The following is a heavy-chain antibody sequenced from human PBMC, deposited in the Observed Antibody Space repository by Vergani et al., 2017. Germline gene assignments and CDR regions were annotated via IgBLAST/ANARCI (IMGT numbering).Heavy chain of an antibody. D-gene: IGHD3-22*01. CDR1: GFTFSSYA. V-gene: IGHV3-23*01. J-gene: IGHJ6*02. CDR2: ISGSGGST. CDR3: ARDTLPRYYDSSGYYYVSAYYGMDV. Sequence: EVQLLESGGGLVQPGGSLRLSCAASGFTFSSYAMSWVRQAPGKGLEWVSAISGSGGSTYYADSVKGRFTISRDNSKNTLYLQMNSLRAEDTAVYYCARDTLPRYYDSSGYYYVSAYYGMDVWGQGTTVTVSS.